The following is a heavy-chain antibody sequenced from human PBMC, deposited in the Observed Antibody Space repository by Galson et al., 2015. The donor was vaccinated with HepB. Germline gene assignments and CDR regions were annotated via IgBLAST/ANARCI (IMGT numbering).Heavy chain of an antibody. Sequence: LRLSCAASGFTLSGSAIHWVRQASGKGPEWIGHIRSKATNYAALYVPSLKGRFTISRDDSKNMAYLHMRSLKTDDTAVYYCVRSGDFSGYSSRWGQGTLVTVSS. V-gene: IGHV3-73*01. CDR1: GFTLSGSA. CDR3: VRSGDFSGYSSR. D-gene: IGHD6-13*01. CDR2: IRSKATNYAA. J-gene: IGHJ4*02.